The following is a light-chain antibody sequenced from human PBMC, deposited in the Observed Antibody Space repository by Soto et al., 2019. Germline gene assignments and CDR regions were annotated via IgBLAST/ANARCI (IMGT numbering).Light chain of an antibody. CDR3: AAWDDSLSAVV. Sequence: SVLTQPPSASGTPGQRVTISCSGSISNLVSNFIYWYQQLPGAAPKLLISRNNERPSGVPDRFSGSKSGTSASLAISGLRSEAEADYHCAAWDDSLSAVVFGGGTKLTVL. CDR2: RNN. CDR1: ISNLVSNF. V-gene: IGLV1-47*01. J-gene: IGLJ3*02.